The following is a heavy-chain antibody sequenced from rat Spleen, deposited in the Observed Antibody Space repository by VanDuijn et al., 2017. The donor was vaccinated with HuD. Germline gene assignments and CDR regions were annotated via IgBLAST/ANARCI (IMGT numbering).Heavy chain of an antibody. J-gene: IGHJ4*01. Sequence: EVQLVESDGGLVQPGRSLKLSCAASGFTFSDYYMAWVRQAPTKGLEWVATISYDGSTTYYRDSVKGQFTISRDNAKSTLYLQMDSLRSEDTATYYCARLEGIYVMDAWGQGASVTVSS. CDR3: ARLEGIYVMDA. CDR2: ISYDGSTT. CDR1: GFTFSDYY. V-gene: IGHV5-29*01. D-gene: IGHD1-11*01.